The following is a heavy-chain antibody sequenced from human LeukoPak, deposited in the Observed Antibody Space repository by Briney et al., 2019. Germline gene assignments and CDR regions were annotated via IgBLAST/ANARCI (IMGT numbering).Heavy chain of an antibody. V-gene: IGHV4-31*03. CDR3: ARVRATVTYYEGARPNNWFDP. CDR2: IYYSGST. Sequence: PSETLSLTCTVSGGSISSGGYYWSWIRQHPGKGLEWIGYIYYSGSTYYNPSLKSRVTISVDTSKNQFSLKLSSVTAADTAVYYCARVRATVTYYEGARPNNWFDPWGQGTLVTVSS. CDR1: GGSISSGGYY. D-gene: IGHD4-11*01. J-gene: IGHJ5*02.